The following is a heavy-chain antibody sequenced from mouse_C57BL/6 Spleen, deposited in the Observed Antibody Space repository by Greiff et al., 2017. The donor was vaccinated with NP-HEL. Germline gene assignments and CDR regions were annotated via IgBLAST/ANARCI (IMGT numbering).Heavy chain of an antibody. D-gene: IGHD2-3*01. V-gene: IGHV1-81*01. CDR3: AREEGWLLYFDY. CDR2: IYPRSGNT. J-gene: IGHJ2*01. CDR1: GYTFTSYG. Sequence: QVQLQQSGAELARPGASVKLSCKASGYTFTSYGISWVKQRTGQGLEWIGEIYPRSGNTYYNEKFKGKATLTADKSSSTAYMELRSLTSEDSAVYFCAREEGWLLYFDYWGQGTTLTVSS.